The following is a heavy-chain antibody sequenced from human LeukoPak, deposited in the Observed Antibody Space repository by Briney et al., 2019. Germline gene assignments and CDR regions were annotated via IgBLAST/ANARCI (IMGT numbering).Heavy chain of an antibody. Sequence: ASVKVSCKASGYTFTSYDINWVRQATGQGLEWMGWMNPNSGNTGYAQKFQGRVTITRNTSISTAYMELSSLRSEDTAVYYCATGYGSGSLGYYYMDVWGKGTTVTVSS. CDR1: GYTFTSYD. CDR3: ATGYGSGSLGYYYMDV. V-gene: IGHV1-8*03. D-gene: IGHD3-10*01. CDR2: MNPNSGNT. J-gene: IGHJ6*03.